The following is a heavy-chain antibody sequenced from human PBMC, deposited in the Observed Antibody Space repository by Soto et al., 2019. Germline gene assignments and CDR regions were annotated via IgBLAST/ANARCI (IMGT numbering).Heavy chain of an antibody. CDR3: AGGRIVVVGGRAYYGMDV. J-gene: IGHJ6*02. V-gene: IGHV1-69*01. CDR2: IIPVFGLV. D-gene: IGHD3-22*01. CDR1: GGTPSNSA. Sequence: QVHLLLQSGAEVKKPGSSVKVSCKASGGTPSNSAISWVRQAPGQGLEWMGGIIPVFGLVKYAQNFQGRVTITADESTNTAYMELSRLRPEETAVYYCAGGRIVVVGGRAYYGMDVWGQGTTVTVSS.